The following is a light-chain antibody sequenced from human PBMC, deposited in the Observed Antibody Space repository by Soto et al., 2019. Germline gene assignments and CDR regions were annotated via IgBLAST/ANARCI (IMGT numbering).Light chain of an antibody. V-gene: IGLV2-11*01. CDR1: SSDVGGYDY. J-gene: IGLJ2*01. Sequence: QSALTQPRSVSGSPGQSVTISCTGTSSDVGGYDYVSGYQQHPGRAPKLMIYDVSQRPSGVPDLFSGSKSGNTASLTISGLQGEDEADYYCCSYAGSYTYVVFGGGTKLTVL. CDR3: CSYAGSYTYVV. CDR2: DVS.